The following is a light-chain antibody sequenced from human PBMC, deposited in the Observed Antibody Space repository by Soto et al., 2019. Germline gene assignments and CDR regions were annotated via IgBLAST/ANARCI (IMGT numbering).Light chain of an antibody. J-gene: IGKJ4*01. V-gene: IGKV1-27*01. CDR2: AAS. Sequence: DIQMTQSPSSLSASVGDRVTITCRASQGIRNYLVWYQQKSGKVPNLLIYAASTLQSGVPSRFSGSGSGTDFTLTISSLQPEDVATYYCQQYKSAPLTFGGGTKVEIK. CDR3: QQYKSAPLT. CDR1: QGIRNY.